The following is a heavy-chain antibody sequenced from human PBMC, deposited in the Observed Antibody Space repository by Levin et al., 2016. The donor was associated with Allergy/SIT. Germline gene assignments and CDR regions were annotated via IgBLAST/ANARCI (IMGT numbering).Heavy chain of an antibody. D-gene: IGHD3-22*01. J-gene: IGHJ6*02. V-gene: IGHV1-2*02. CDR2: INCNSGGT. CDR3: ARDWDYYDSSDYLGMDV. Sequence: ASVKVSCKASGYTFTGYFMHWVRQAPGQGLEWMGWINCNSGGTNYGQKFQGRVTLTRDTSISTVYMELSSLRSDDTAVYYCARDWDYYDSSDYLGMDVWGQGTTVIVSS. CDR1: GYTFTGYF.